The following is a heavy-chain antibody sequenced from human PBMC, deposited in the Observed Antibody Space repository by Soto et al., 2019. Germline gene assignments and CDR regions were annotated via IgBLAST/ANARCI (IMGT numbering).Heavy chain of an antibody. V-gene: IGHV1-8*01. J-gene: IGHJ6*02. Sequence: QVQLVQSGAEVKKPGASVKVSCKASGYTFSSYDINWVRQATGQGLEWMGWMNPNTGNTVYAQKFQGRVTMTRNTSISTGYMELSRLRSEEMAVYYCARERAYGMGVWGQGTTV. CDR2: MNPNTGNT. CDR3: ARERAYGMGV. CDR1: GYTFSSYD.